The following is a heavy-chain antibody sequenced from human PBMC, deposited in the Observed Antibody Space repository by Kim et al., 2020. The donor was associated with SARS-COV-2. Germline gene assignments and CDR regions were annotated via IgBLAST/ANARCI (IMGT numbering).Heavy chain of an antibody. CDR1: GFTFSSYE. Sequence: GGSLRLSCAASGFTFSSYEMNWVRQAPGKGLEWVSYISSSGSTIYYADSVKGRFTISRDNAKNSLYLQMNSLRAEDTAVYYCASPQKRGGMPRGNYYGMDVWGQGTTVTVSS. J-gene: IGHJ6*02. V-gene: IGHV3-48*03. CDR2: ISSSGSTI. D-gene: IGHD2-15*01. CDR3: ASPQKRGGMPRGNYYGMDV.